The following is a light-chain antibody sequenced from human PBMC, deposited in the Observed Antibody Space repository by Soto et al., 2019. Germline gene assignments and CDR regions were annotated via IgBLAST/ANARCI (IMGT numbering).Light chain of an antibody. CDR1: SSDIGAYNY. CDR2: DVI. CDR3: SSYSDTSTFVV. V-gene: IGLV2-14*03. J-gene: IGLJ2*01. Sequence: QSALTQPASVSDSPGQSITISCTGTSSDIGAYNYVSWYQQHPGRAPKLMIYDVINRPSGVSNRFSGSKSGNTASLTISGLQAEDEADYYCSSYSDTSTFVVFGGGTKSPS.